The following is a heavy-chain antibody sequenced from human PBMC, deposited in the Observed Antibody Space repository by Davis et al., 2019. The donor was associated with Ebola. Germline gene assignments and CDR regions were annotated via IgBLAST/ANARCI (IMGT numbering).Heavy chain of an antibody. CDR2: INHSGST. D-gene: IGHD4-17*01. CDR1: GGSFSGYY. CDR3: ARLKADGDYGVDY. J-gene: IGHJ4*02. V-gene: IGHV4-34*01. Sequence: GSLRLSCAVYGGSFSGYYWSWIRQPPGKGLEWIGEINHSGSTNYNPSLKSRVTISVDTSKNQFSLKLSSVTAADTAVYYCARLKADGDYGVDYWGQGTLVTVSS.